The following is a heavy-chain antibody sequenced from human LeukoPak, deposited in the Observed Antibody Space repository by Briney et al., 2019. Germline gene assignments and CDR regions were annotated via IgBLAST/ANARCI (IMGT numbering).Heavy chain of an antibody. J-gene: IGHJ4*02. CDR3: ARRGKPYSSSDRAFDY. Sequence: GESLKISCKGSGYSFTSYWIGWVRQMPGKGLEWMGIIYPGDSDTRYSPSFQGQVTISADKSISTAYLQWSSLKASDTAMYYCARRGKPYSSSDRAFDYWGQGTLVTVSS. D-gene: IGHD6-13*01. V-gene: IGHV5-51*01. CDR1: GYSFTSYW. CDR2: IYPGDSDT.